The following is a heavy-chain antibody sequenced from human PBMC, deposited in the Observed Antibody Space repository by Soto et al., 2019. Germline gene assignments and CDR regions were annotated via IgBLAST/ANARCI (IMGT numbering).Heavy chain of an antibody. D-gene: IGHD3-9*01. J-gene: IGHJ6*02. CDR2: ISGSGGST. CDR3: AKDSFDWYYYYYGMDV. CDR1: GFTFSSYA. V-gene: IGHV3-23*01. Sequence: QAGGSLRLSCAASGFTFSSYAMSWVRQAPGKGLEWVSAISGSGGSTYYADSVKGRFTISRDNSKNTLYLQMNSLRAEDTAVYYCAKDSFDWYYYYYGMDVWGQGTTVTVSS.